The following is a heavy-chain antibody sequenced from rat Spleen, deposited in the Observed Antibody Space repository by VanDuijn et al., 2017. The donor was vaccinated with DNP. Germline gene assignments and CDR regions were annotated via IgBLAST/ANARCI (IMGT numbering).Heavy chain of an antibody. D-gene: IGHD1-7*01. CDR1: GFTFSAYY. CDR2: IGSAAYAP. V-gene: IGHV5S13*01. Sequence: EVQLVESGGGLVQPGRSLKLSCAASGFTFSAYYMAWVRQAPAKGLEWVAYIGSAAYAPYYGDSVKGRFTISRDDAKNTQYLQMNSLKSEDTATYYCARALWVSWYFDFWGPGTMVTVSS. J-gene: IGHJ1*01. CDR3: ARALWVSWYFDF.